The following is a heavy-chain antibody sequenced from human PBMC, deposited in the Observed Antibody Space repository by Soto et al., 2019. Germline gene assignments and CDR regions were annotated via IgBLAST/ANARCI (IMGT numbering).Heavy chain of an antibody. V-gene: IGHV3-23*01. J-gene: IGHJ1*01. D-gene: IGHD6-19*01. Sequence: EVQLLESGGGLVQPGGSLRLSCAASGFTFSSYAMSWVRQAPGKGLEWVSAISGSGGSTYYADSVKGRFTISRDNSKNTLYLQMNSLRAEDTAVFYCAKSLAVAGINQYFQHWGQGTLVTVSS. CDR1: GFTFSSYA. CDR2: ISGSGGST. CDR3: AKSLAVAGINQYFQH.